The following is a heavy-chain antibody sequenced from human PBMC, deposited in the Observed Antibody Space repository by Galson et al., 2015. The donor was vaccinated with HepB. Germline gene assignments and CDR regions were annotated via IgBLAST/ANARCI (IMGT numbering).Heavy chain of an antibody. J-gene: IGHJ4*02. CDR2: IYPGDSDT. CDR1: GYSFPNYW. CDR3: ARRTPFESFDY. D-gene: IGHD2/OR15-2a*01. V-gene: IGHV5-51*03. Sequence: QSGAEVKKPGESLKISCQASGYSFPNYWIGWVRQMPGKGLEWMGMIYPGDSDTKYSPSFQGQVTISADKSIGTAYVQWSGLKASDTAIYFCARRTPFESFDYWGQGTLVTVSS.